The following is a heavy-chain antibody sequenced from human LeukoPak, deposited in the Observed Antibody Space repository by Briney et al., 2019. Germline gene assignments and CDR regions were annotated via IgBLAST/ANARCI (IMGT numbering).Heavy chain of an antibody. CDR2: IYHSGST. V-gene: IGHV4-38-2*02. CDR1: GYSISSGYY. D-gene: IGHD2-21*02. CDR3: ARLAYCGGDCYAGFDY. Sequence: KPSETLSLTCTVSGYSISSGYYWGWIRQPPGKGLEWIGSIYHSGSTYYNPSLKSRVTISVDTSKNQFSLKLSSVTAADTAVYYCARLAYCGGDCYAGFDYWGQGALVTVSS. J-gene: IGHJ4*02.